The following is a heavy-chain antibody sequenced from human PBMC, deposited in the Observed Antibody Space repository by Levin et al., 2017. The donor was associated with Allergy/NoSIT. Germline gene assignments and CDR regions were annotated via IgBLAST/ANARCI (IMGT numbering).Heavy chain of an antibody. J-gene: IGHJ4*02. CDR3: ASSTVGFFDY. CDR1: GGSFSGYY. CDR2: INHSGST. D-gene: IGHD4-23*01. V-gene: IGHV4-34*01. Sequence: SETLSLTCAVYGGSFSGYYWSWIRQPPGKGLEWMGEINHSGSTNYNPSLKSRVTISVDTSKKQFSLKLSSVTAADTAVYYCASSTVGFFDYWGQGTLVTVSS.